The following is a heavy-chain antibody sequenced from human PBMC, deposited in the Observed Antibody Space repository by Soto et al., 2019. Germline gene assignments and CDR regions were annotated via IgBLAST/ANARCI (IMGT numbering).Heavy chain of an antibody. CDR3: AKDSIVAGPMDY. CDR2: ISYDGSNK. J-gene: IGHJ4*02. CDR1: GFTFSSYG. D-gene: IGHD3-22*01. V-gene: IGHV3-30*18. Sequence: PGGSLRLSCVASGFTFSSYGMHWVRQAPGKGLEWVAVISYDGSNKYYADSVKGRFTISRDNSKNTLYLQMNSLRAEDTAVYYCAKDSIVAGPMDYWGQGTLVTVFS.